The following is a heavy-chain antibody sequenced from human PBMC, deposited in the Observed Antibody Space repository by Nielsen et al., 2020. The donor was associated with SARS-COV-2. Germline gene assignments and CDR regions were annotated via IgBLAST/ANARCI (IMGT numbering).Heavy chain of an antibody. Sequence: VRQMPVKGLEWMGIIYPGDSYTNYSPSFQGHVTISADKSISTAYLQWSSLKASDTAMYYCARHVGGFGELYDYWGQGTLVTVSS. D-gene: IGHD3-10*01. CDR3: ARHVGGFGELYDY. J-gene: IGHJ4*02. V-gene: IGHV5-51*01. CDR2: IYPGDSYT.